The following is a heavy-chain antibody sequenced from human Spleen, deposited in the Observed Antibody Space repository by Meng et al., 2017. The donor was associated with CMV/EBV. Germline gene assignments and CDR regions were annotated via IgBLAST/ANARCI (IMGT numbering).Heavy chain of an antibody. D-gene: IGHD6-19*01. Sequence: GESLKISCVASGFTFGSYAIHWVRQAPGRGLEWLAVISYDGDYKNSADSEKGRFSISRDNSRNTLFLQMNDLRTEDTAMYYCATENATLADNWGQGTLVTVSS. CDR1: GFTFGSYA. J-gene: IGHJ4*02. V-gene: IGHV3-30-3*01. CDR2: ISYDGDYK. CDR3: ATENATLADN.